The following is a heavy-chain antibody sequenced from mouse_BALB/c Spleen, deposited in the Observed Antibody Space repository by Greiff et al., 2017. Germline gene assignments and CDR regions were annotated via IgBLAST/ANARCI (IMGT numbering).Heavy chain of an antibody. D-gene: IGHD1-1*01. CDR3: ATYGSSLDY. V-gene: IGHV3-2*02. J-gene: IGHJ2*01. Sequence: EVQLVESGPGLVKPSQSLSLTCTVTGYSITSDYAWNWIRQFPGNKLEWMGYISYSGSTSYNPSLKSRISITRDTSKNQFFLQLNSVTTEDTATYYCATYGSSLDYWGQGTTLTVSS. CDR2: ISYSGST. CDR1: GYSITSDYA.